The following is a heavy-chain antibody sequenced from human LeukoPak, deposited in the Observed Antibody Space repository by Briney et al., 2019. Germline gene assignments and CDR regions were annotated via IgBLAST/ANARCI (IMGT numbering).Heavy chain of an antibody. D-gene: IGHD6-19*01. CDR1: GYTFTSYG. CDR2: ISAYNGNT. J-gene: IGHJ6*03. V-gene: IGHV1-18*01. CDR3: ARNRAEWLVSYYYMDV. Sequence: ASVKVSCKASGYTFTSYGISWVRQAPGQGLEWMGWISAYNGNTNYAQKLQGKVTMTTDTSTSTAYMELRSLRSDDTAVYYCARNRAEWLVSYYYMDVWGKGTTVTVSS.